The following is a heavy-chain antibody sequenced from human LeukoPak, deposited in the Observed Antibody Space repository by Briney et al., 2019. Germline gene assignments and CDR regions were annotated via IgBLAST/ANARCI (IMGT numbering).Heavy chain of an antibody. D-gene: IGHD3-10*01. Sequence: GGSLRLSCAASGFTFSDNWMHWVRQAPGKELVWVSYINSDGSTTNYADSVKGRFTISRDNSKNTLYLQMNSLRAKDTAVYYCARAPLWFGEGYFDYWGQGTLVTVSS. CDR1: GFTFSDNW. CDR3: ARAPLWFGEGYFDY. V-gene: IGHV3-74*01. CDR2: INSDGSTT. J-gene: IGHJ4*02.